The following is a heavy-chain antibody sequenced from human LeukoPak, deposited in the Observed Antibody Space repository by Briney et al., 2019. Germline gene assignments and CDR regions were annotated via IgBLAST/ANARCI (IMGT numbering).Heavy chain of an antibody. CDR2: ISWNSGSI. V-gene: IGHV3-9*01. CDR1: GFTFDDYA. Sequence: GGSLRLSCAASGFTFDDYAMHWVRQAPGRGLEWVSGISWNSGSIGYADSVKGRFTISRDNAKNSLYLQMNSLRAEDTALYYCAKGGRGSGWYSVAYGGQGTLVTVSS. CDR3: AKGGRGSGWYSVAY. J-gene: IGHJ4*02. D-gene: IGHD6-19*01.